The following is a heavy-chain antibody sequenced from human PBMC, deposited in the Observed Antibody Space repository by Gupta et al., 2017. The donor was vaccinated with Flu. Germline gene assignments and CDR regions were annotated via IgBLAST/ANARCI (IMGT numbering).Heavy chain of an antibody. V-gene: IGHV1-69*06. CDR2: IIPLLGTA. Sequence: QVHLVQSGAAVKKPGSSVKVSCKASGDTFSDHAISWVRQAPGQGLEWMGGIIPLLGTATYAQKFQDRVTITADKSTRTAYMEMSSLKSEDTAVFYCARDLEYTNSTTASAFAYWGQGTLVTVSS. D-gene: IGHD2-2*02. CDR1: GDTFSDHA. J-gene: IGHJ4*02. CDR3: ARDLEYTNSTTASAFAY.